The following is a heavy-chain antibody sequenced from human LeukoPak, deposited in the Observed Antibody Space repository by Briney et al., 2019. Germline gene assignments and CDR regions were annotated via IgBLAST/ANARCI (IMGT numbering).Heavy chain of an antibody. CDR3: AKAGVRVRGVINYYYYYYMDV. CDR1: GLTFSRYA. V-gene: IGHV3-23*01. J-gene: IGHJ6*03. Sequence: AGGSLRLSCAASGLTFSRYAMSWVRQAPGKGLEWVSGISDSGGSTYYADSVKGRFTISRDNSKNTLYLQMNSLRAEDTAVYYCAKAGVRVRGVINYYYYYYMDVWGKGTTVTISS. CDR2: ISDSGGST. D-gene: IGHD3-10*01.